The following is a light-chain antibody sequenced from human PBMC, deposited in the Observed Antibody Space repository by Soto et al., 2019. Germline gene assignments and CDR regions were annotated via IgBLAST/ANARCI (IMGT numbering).Light chain of an antibody. V-gene: IGLV2-11*01. CDR2: DVN. J-gene: IGLJ1*01. Sequence: QSALTQPRSVSGSPGQSVAISCTGTSSDVGGYNYVSWYQQHPGKAPKLMIYDVNKRPSGVSGRFSGSKSGNTASLTISGLQAEDEADYYCCSFTSSNTHVFGTGTKLTVL. CDR3: CSFTSSNTHV. CDR1: SSDVGGYNY.